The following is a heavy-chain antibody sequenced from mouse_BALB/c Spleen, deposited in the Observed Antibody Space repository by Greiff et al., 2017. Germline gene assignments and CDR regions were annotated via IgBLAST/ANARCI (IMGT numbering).Heavy chain of an antibody. D-gene: IGHD2-14*01. CDR1: GFTFSSYA. J-gene: IGHJ4*01. Sequence: EVQGVESGGGLVKPGGSLKLSCAASGFTFSSYAMSWVRQTPEKRLEWVASISSGGSTYYPDRVKGRFTISRDKARNILYLQMSSLRSEDTAMYYCAREDDRYDKGYAMDYWGQGTSVTVSS. CDR2: ISSGGST. CDR3: AREDDRYDKGYAMDY. V-gene: IGHV5-6-5*01.